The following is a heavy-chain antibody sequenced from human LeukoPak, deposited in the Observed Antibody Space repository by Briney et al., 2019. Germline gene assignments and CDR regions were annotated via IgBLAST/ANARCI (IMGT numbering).Heavy chain of an antibody. CDR3: ARDSGAYSSSWYGRFDY. D-gene: IGHD6-13*01. Sequence: SVKVSCKASGGTFSSYAISWVRQAPGQGLEWMGGIIPIFGTANYAQKFQGRVTITADESTSTAYMELSSLRSEDTAVYYCARDSGAYSSSWYGRFDYWGQGTLVTVSS. CDR2: IIPIFGTA. V-gene: IGHV1-69*13. CDR1: GGTFSSYA. J-gene: IGHJ4*02.